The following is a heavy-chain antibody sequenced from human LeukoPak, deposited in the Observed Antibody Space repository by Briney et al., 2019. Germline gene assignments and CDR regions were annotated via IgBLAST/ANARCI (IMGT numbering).Heavy chain of an antibody. Sequence: TSETLSLTCTVSGGSISSSSYYWGWIRQPPGKGLEWIGSFYYSGSTYYNPPLKSRVTISVDTSKNQFSLKLSAVTAADTAVYYCAGPAYYDILSGYYTDAFDIWGQGTMVTVSS. D-gene: IGHD3-9*01. V-gene: IGHV4-39*01. CDR1: GGSISSSSYY. CDR3: AGPAYYDILSGYYTDAFDI. J-gene: IGHJ3*02. CDR2: FYYSGST.